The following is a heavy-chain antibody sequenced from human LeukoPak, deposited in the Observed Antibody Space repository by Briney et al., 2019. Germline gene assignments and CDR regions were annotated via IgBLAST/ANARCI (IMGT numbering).Heavy chain of an antibody. CDR1: GHTFTSYG. J-gene: IGHJ4*02. D-gene: IGHD6-19*01. Sequence: ASVKVSCKASGHTFTSYGISWVRQAPGQGLEWMGWISAYNGNTNYAQKLQGRVTMTTDTSTSTAYMELRSLRSDDTAVYYCARDPDGVAVAGTLDDYWGQGTLVTVSS. CDR3: ARDPDGVAVAGTLDDY. V-gene: IGHV1-18*04. CDR2: ISAYNGNT.